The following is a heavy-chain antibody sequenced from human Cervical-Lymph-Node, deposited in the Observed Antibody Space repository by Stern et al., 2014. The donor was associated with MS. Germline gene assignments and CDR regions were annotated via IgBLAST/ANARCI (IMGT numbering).Heavy chain of an antibody. Sequence: QIPLKESGPALVKPTQTLTLTCPFSGFSLSTTGMCLSWIRQPPGKALEWLALLDWDGDKYYSSALKTRLTISNDTSKNQVVLTMTNMAPLDTATYFCVRAREGYYFDYWGQGIPVTVSS. J-gene: IGHJ4*02. CDR1: GFSLSTTGMC. V-gene: IGHV2-70*01. D-gene: IGHD2-21*01. CDR3: VRAREGYYFDY. CDR2: LDWDGDK.